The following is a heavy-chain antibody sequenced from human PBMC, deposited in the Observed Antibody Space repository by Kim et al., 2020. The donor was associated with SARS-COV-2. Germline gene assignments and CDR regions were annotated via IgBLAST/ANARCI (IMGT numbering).Heavy chain of an antibody. J-gene: IGHJ6*02. D-gene: IGHD3-3*01. Sequence: SQTLSLTCAISGDRVSSNSAAWNWIRQSPSRGLEWLGRTYYRSKWYNDYAVSVKSRITINPDTSKNQFSLQLNSVTPEDTAVYYCARGPFGPRYYYYGMDVWGQGTTVTVSS. CDR1: GDRVSSNSAA. CDR2: TYYRSKWYN. V-gene: IGHV6-1*01. CDR3: ARGPFGPRYYYYGMDV.